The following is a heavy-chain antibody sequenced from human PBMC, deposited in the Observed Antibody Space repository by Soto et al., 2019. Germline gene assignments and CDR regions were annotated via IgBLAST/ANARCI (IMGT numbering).Heavy chain of an antibody. Sequence: EVQLVESGGGLVKPGGSLRLSCAASGLTFSSYGLHWFRRVPGKGLDWGSSIPSRSTYIFYADSVKGRFTISRDNAKNSLYLQMNSLRAEDTAVYYCARSIEVAGTWHFDLWGRGTLVTVSS. CDR1: GLTFSSYG. J-gene: IGHJ2*01. CDR2: IPSRSTYI. CDR3: ARSIEVAGTWHFDL. V-gene: IGHV3-21*01. D-gene: IGHD6-19*01.